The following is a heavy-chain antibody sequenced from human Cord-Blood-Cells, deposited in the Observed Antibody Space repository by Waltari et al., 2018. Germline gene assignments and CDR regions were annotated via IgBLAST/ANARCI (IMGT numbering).Heavy chain of an antibody. V-gene: IGHV4-39*01. CDR1: GGSISSSSYY. CDR3: ARTLGWYDAFDI. D-gene: IGHD6-19*01. J-gene: IGHJ3*02. Sequence: QLQLQESGPGLVKPSETLSLTCTVAGGSISSSSYYWGWIRQPPGKGLEWNGSIYYSGSTYYNPSLKSRVTISVDTSKNQFSLKLSSVTAADTAVYYCARTLGWYDAFDIWGQGTMVTVSS. CDR2: IYYSGST.